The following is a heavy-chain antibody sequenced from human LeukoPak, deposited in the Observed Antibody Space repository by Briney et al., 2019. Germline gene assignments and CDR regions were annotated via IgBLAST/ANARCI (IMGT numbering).Heavy chain of an antibody. CDR2: IIPIFGTA. V-gene: IGHV1-69*13. CDR1: GGTFSSYP. J-gene: IGHJ3*02. Sequence: SVKVSCKASGGTFSSYPISWVRQPPGQGLEGMGVIIPIFGTANYATKFQGRVTITADESTSTAYMELSSLRSEDTAVYYCARDYSSGYSRAHDAFDIWGQGTMVTVSS. D-gene: IGHD3-22*01. CDR3: ARDYSSGYSRAHDAFDI.